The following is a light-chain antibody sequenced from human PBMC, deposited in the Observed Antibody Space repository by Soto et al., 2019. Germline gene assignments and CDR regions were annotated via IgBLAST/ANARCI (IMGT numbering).Light chain of an antibody. V-gene: IGLV2-14*01. CDR3: SSYSISTAYL. CDR1: SSDVGGYDY. J-gene: IGLJ1*01. CDR2: EVS. Sequence: QSALTQPASVSGFPGQSITISCTGTSSDVGGYDYVSWYQLHPGKAPKLMVFEVSNRPSGVSYRFSGSKSGNTASLTISGLQAEDEADYFCSSYSISTAYLFGTGTKLTVL.